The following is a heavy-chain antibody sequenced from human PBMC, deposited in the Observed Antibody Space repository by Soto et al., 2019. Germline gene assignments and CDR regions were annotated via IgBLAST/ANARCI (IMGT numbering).Heavy chain of an antibody. J-gene: IGHJ5*02. V-gene: IGHV4-4*02. Sequence: QVHLQESGPGLVKPSGTLALTFAVSGGSISRDKWWTWVRQPPGKGLEWIGEISHRGSTNYSPSFKSRLSLSVDTTKTQFSLRLTSVTAADTAVYYCAAIPLTSGVVSGRFDPWCHGIMVTVSS. CDR1: GGSISRDKW. D-gene: IGHD3-3*01. CDR3: AAIPLTSGVVSGRFDP. CDR2: ISHRGST.